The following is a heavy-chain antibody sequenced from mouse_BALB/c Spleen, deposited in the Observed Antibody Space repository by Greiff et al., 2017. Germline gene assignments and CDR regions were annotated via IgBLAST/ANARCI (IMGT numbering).Heavy chain of an antibody. CDR2: VNPNNGGT. V-gene: IGHV1-26*01. J-gene: IGHJ4*01. CDR3: ARWLLYAMDY. Sequence: VQLQQSGPELVKPGASVKISCKASGYTFTDYYMNWVKQSHGKSLEWIGLVNPNNGGTSYNQKFKGKATLTVDKSSSTAYMELRSLTSEDSAVYYCARWLLYAMDYWGQGTSVTVSS. CDR1: GYTFTDYY.